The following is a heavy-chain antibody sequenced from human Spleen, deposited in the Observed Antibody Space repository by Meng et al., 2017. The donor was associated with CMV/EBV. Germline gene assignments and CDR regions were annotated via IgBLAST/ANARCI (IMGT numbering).Heavy chain of an antibody. D-gene: IGHD2-2*01. V-gene: IGHV3-23*01. CDR3: VKVVVPVYYYYGMDV. CDR2: ISGGGGNT. CDR1: GFTFSTYW. J-gene: IGHJ6*02. Sequence: GESLKISCAASGFTFSTYWMHWVRQAPGKGLEWVSVISGGGGNTYYTDSVKGRFTISRDNSKNTLYLQMNSLRAEDTAVYYCVKVVVPVYYYYGMDVWGQGTTVTVSS.